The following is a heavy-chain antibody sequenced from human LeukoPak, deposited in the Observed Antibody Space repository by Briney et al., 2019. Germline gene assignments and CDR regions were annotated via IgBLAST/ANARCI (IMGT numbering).Heavy chain of an antibody. Sequence: SSETLSLTCTVSGGSISSSKYYWGWIRQPPGKGLEWIGSIYNSGSTYYNPSLKSRVTISVDMSKNQFSLKLSSVTAADTAVYYCARSIASSSGFDYWGQGTLVTVSS. CDR3: ARSIASSSGFDY. J-gene: IGHJ4*02. D-gene: IGHD6-6*01. CDR2: IYNSGST. V-gene: IGHV4-39*07. CDR1: GGSISSSKYY.